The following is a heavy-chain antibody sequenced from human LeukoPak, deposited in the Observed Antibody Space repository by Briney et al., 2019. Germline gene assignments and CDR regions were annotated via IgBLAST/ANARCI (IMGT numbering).Heavy chain of an antibody. CDR1: GFTFSSYG. J-gene: IGHJ4*02. CDR2: IQYDGNNK. CDR3: AKFLVVAAAATGTAFDY. D-gene: IGHD2-15*01. Sequence: GGSLRLSCAASGFTFSSYGMHWVSQAPGKGLEWVGFIQYDGNNKNYADSVKGRFTISRDNSKNTLYLQMNSLRAEDTAVYYCAKFLVVAAAATGTAFDYWGQGTLVTVSS. V-gene: IGHV3-30*02.